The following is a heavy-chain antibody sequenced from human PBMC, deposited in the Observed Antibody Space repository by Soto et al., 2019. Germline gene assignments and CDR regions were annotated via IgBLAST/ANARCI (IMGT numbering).Heavy chain of an antibody. Sequence: SETLSLTCTVSGGSVSSGSYYWSWIRQPPGKGLEWIGYIYYSGSTNYNPSLKSRVTISVDTSKNQFSLKLSSVTAADTAVYYCASLDSSGWPPYFDYWGQGTLVTVSS. J-gene: IGHJ4*02. CDR2: IYYSGST. CDR3: ASLDSSGWPPYFDY. D-gene: IGHD6-19*01. CDR1: GGSVSSGSYY. V-gene: IGHV4-61*01.